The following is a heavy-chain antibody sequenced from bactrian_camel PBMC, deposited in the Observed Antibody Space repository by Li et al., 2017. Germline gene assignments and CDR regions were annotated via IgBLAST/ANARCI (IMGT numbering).Heavy chain of an antibody. CDR3: ATSLGGTWWFDCTY. J-gene: IGHJ4*01. CDR2: ITSDGTNR. D-gene: IGHD7*01. Sequence: VQLVESGGGSVQAGGSLRLSCEAPGYTYDTYCMGWFRQAPGKGLEWVAGITSDGTNRYYTSSVKGRFTISRDNAKDTLYLELASLKTEDTAMYYCATSLGGTWWFDCTYWGQGTQVTVS. V-gene: IGHV3S6*01. CDR1: GYTYDTYC.